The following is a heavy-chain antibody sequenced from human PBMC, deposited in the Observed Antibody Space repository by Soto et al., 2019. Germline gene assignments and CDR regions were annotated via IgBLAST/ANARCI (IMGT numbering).Heavy chain of an antibody. J-gene: IGHJ3*02. CDR1: GYNFANYW. Sequence: PGESLKISCKGSGYNFANYWIGWVRQMPGKGLEWMGMIFPGDSDTKNSPSLQGQITMSVDKSDSSAYLQWRSLKASDTAMYYCAAGYTTGLDAFDIWGQGTMVTV. CDR3: AAGYTTGLDAFDI. CDR2: IFPGDSDT. D-gene: IGHD6-13*01. V-gene: IGHV5-51*01.